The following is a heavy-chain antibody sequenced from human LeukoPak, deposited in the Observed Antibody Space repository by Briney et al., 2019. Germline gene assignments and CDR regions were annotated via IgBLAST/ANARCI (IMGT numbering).Heavy chain of an antibody. D-gene: IGHD5-18*01. V-gene: IGHV4-34*01. J-gene: IGHJ4*02. CDR3: ARGGDVDTAMGDFDY. CDR1: GVSFSGYY. Sequence: SETLSLTCAVYGVSFSGYYWSWIRQPPGKGLEWIGEINHSGSTNYNPSLKSRVTISVDTSKNQFSLKLSSVTAADTAVYYCARGGDVDTAMGDFDYWGQGTLVTVSS. CDR2: INHSGST.